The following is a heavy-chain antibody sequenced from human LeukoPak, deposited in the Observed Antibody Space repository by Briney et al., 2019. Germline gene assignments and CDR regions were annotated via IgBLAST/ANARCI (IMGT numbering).Heavy chain of an antibody. Sequence: GGSLRLSCAATGFTFSSYEMNWVRQAPGKGLEWVSYISSSGSTIYYADSVKGRFTISRDNAKNSLYLQMNSLRAEDTAVYYCALEPGNYEGLGFFDYWGQGTLVTVSS. V-gene: IGHV3-48*03. CDR3: ALEPGNYEGLGFFDY. J-gene: IGHJ4*02. CDR2: ISSSGSTI. CDR1: GFTFSSYE. D-gene: IGHD4-11*01.